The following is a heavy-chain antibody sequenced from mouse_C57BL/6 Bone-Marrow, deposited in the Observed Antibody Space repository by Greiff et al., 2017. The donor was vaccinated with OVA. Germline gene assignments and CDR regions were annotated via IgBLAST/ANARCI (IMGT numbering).Heavy chain of an antibody. CDR3: AKPYDYGSSYDWYFDV. CDR2: ISSGSSTI. CDR1: GFTFSDYG. Sequence: EVKLVESGGGLVKPGGSLKLSCAASGFTFSDYGMHWVRQAPEKGLEWVAYISSGSSTIYYADTVKGRFTLSRANAKNTLFLQITSLMSEETAMYYCAKPYDYGSSYDWYFDVWGTGTTVTVSS. J-gene: IGHJ1*03. D-gene: IGHD1-1*01. V-gene: IGHV5-17*01.